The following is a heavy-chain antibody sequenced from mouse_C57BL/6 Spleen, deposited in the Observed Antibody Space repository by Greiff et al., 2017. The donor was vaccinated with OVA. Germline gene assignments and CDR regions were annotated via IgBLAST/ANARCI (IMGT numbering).Heavy chain of an antibody. J-gene: IGHJ2*01. CDR2: IDPETGGT. Sequence: QVQLQQSGAELVRPGASVTLSCKASGYTFTDYEMHWVKQTPVHGLEWIGAIDPETGGTAYNQKFKGKAILTADKSSSTAYMELRSLTSEDSAVYYCTRYYGSSPFDYWGKGTTLTVSS. V-gene: IGHV1-15*01. D-gene: IGHD1-1*01. CDR3: TRYYGSSPFDY. CDR1: GYTFTDYE.